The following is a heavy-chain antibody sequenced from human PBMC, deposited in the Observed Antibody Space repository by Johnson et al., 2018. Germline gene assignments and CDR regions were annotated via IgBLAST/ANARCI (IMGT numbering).Heavy chain of an antibody. CDR3: ARAQSSGGWYDC. V-gene: IGHV3-7*04. CDR1: GFTFSSYW. D-gene: IGHD6-19*01. CDR2: IKQAGTEK. Sequence: VQLVQSGGGLVQPGGSLRLSCAASGFTFSSYWMSWVRQAPGKGLEWVANIKQAGTEKYYVDSVKGRFTISRDNAKNSPYLQMNSLRDADTAVYYCARAQSSGGWYDCWGQGTLVTVSS. J-gene: IGHJ4*02.